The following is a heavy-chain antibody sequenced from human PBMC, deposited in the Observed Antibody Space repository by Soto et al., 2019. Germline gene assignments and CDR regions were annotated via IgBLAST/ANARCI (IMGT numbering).Heavy chain of an antibody. CDR2: ISYDATNQ. D-gene: IGHD3-3*01. CDR1: GFTFSQYV. CDR3: AREGVGHYDFWSGYYVH. Sequence: QVQLVESGGGVVQPGRSLRLSCTASGFTFSQYVMHWVRQAPGKGLEWVAIISYDATNQYYADSVRGRFTISRDNSNNTVYLRMDRLSAEGTAVYYSAREGVGHYDFWSGYYVHWGHGTLVNVSS. J-gene: IGHJ4*01. V-gene: IGHV3-30-3*01.